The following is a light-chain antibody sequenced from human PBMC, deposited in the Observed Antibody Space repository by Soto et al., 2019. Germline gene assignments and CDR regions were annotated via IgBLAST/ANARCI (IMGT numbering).Light chain of an antibody. CDR2: ADS. CDR3: QQSYTTRPLT. CDR1: QTVTND. J-gene: IGKJ4*01. V-gene: IGKV1-39*01. Sequence: DIQLTQSPSSLSASVGDRVTITCRASQTVTNDLHWYQQKPGKAPKLLIYADSNLQSGVPSRFGASGSGTDFTLTISGLQPEDFATYYCQQSYTTRPLTFGGGTKVESK.